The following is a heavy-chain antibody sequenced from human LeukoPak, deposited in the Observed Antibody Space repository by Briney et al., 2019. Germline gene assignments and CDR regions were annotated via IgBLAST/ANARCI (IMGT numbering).Heavy chain of an antibody. CDR1: GFTFSSYA. J-gene: IGHJ4*02. V-gene: IGHV3-23*01. D-gene: IGHD3-22*01. CDR2: ISGSGGST. CDR3: AKDFTQHSGSPHYFDY. Sequence: GGSLRLSCAASGFTFSSYAMSWVRQAPGKGLEWVSAISGSGGSTYYADSVKGWFTISRDNSKNTLYLQMNSLRAEDTAVYYCAKDFTQHSGSPHYFDYWGQGTLVTVSS.